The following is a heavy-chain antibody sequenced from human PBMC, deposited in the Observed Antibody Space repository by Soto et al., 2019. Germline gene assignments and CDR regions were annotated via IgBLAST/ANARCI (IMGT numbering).Heavy chain of an antibody. CDR1: GYTFTSYD. V-gene: IGHV1-8*01. J-gene: IGHJ6*03. CDR3: ARGLAVAGTYYYYLDV. CDR2: MNPNSGNT. Sequence: QVQLVQSGAEVKKPGASVKVSCKASGYTFTSYDINWVRQATGQGLEWMGWMNPNSGNTGYAQKFQGRVTMTRNTSISTADMELSSLRSQDTAVYYCARGLAVAGTYYYYLDVWGKGTTVTVSS. D-gene: IGHD6-19*01.